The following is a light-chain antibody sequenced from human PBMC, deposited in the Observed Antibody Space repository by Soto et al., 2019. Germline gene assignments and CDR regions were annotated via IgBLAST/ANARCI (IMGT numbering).Light chain of an antibody. V-gene: IGKV3-20*01. CDR2: GSS. J-gene: IGKJ5*01. CDR3: QQYGSSPIT. Sequence: EIVLTQSPGTLSLSPGERATLTCRASQSITSRSLAWYQQKPGQAPRLLIYGSSSGATGIPDRFSGSGSGTDFTLTISRLEPEDFAVYYCQQYGSSPITFGQGTRLEIK. CDR1: QSITSRS.